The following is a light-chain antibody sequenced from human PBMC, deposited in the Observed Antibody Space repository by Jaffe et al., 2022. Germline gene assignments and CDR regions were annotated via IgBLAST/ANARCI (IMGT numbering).Light chain of an antibody. CDR3: QQYAHLPFT. Sequence: DVQMTQSPSSLSASVGDKVTITCQATHQIHTFLNWYQQRPGKPPKLLIYNSTYLERGVAGRFSGRGRRSVKDYSLTINDLQPDDSATYFCQQYAHLPFTFGGGTRVE. J-gene: IGKJ4*01. V-gene: IGKV1-33*01. CDR1: HQIHTF. CDR2: NST.